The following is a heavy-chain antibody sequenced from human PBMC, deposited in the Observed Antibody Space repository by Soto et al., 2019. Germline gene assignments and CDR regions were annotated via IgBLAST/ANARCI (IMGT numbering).Heavy chain of an antibody. CDR3: ARAIEVAGSSYYYYGMDV. CDR1: GYSFTSYW. Sequence: PRESLKISCKGSGYSFTSYWIGWVRQMPGKGPDWMGIIYPGDSDTRYSPSFQGQVTISADKSISTAYLQWSSLKASDTAMYYCARAIEVAGSSYYYYGMDVWGQGTTVTVSS. D-gene: IGHD6-19*01. CDR2: IYPGDSDT. J-gene: IGHJ6*02. V-gene: IGHV5-51*01.